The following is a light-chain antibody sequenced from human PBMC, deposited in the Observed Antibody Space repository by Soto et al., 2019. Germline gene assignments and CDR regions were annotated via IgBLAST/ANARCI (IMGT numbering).Light chain of an antibody. V-gene: IGKV3-11*01. Sequence: EIVLTQSPATLSLSPGERATLSCRASQTVTSFLAWYQQKPGQAPRLLIYDASHRTAGIPARFSGSGSGTDFTLTISSLEPEDFAVYYCHQRADWRVLTFGGGTKVDI. J-gene: IGKJ4*01. CDR1: QTVTSF. CDR3: HQRADWRVLT. CDR2: DAS.